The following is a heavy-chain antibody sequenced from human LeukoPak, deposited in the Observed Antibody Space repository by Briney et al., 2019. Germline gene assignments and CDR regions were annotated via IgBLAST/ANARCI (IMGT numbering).Heavy chain of an antibody. D-gene: IGHD2-2*01. CDR2: MNPNSGNT. J-gene: IGHJ6*03. CDR3: AGGARVPAAIHDYYYYYMGV. V-gene: IGHV1-8*01. Sequence: ASVKVSCKASGYTFTSYDINWVRQATGQGLEWMGWMNPNSGNTGYAQKFQGRVTMTRNTSISTAYMELSSLRSEDTAVYYCAGGARVPAAIHDYYYYYMGVWGKGTTVTVSS. CDR1: GYTFTSYD.